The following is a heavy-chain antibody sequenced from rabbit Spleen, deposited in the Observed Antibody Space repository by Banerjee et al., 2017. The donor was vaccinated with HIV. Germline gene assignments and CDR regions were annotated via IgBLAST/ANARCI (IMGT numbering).Heavy chain of an antibody. CDR1: GLDFSSSYW. V-gene: IGHV1S45*01. J-gene: IGHJ3*01. CDR2: IYAGSSGTT. Sequence: EESGGGLVQPEGSLTLTCTASGLDFSSSYWICWVRQAPGKGLEWIACIYAGSSGTTYYASGAKGRFTISKTSSTTVTLQMTSLTAADTATYFCARDLVTAIGWNFALWGQGTLVTVS. CDR3: ARDLVTAIGWNFAL. D-gene: IGHD7-1*01.